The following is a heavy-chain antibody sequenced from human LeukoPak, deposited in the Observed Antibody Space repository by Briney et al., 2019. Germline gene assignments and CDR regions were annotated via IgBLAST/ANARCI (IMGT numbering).Heavy chain of an antibody. CDR3: AREYCSSTSCFSPLRNYYYYYMDV. Sequence: ASVKVSCKASGYTFTSYGISWVRQAPGQGLEWMGWISAYNGNTNYAQKLQGRVTMTTDTSTSTAYMELRSLRSDDTAVYYCAREYCSSTSCFSPLRNYYYYYMDVWGKGTTVTVSS. CDR2: ISAYNGNT. CDR1: GYTFTSYG. V-gene: IGHV1-18*01. D-gene: IGHD2-2*01. J-gene: IGHJ6*03.